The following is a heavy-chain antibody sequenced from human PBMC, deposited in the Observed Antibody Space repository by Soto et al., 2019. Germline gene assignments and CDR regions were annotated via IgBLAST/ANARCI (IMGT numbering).Heavy chain of an antibody. Sequence: SETLSLTCTVSGGSISSSSYYWGWIRQPPGKGLEWIGSIYYSGSTYYNPSLKSRVTISVDTSKNQFSLKLSSVTAADTAVYYCVRPDYYYYMDVWGKGTTVTVSS. J-gene: IGHJ6*03. CDR2: IYYSGST. V-gene: IGHV4-39*01. CDR3: VRPDYYYYMDV. CDR1: GGSISSSSYY.